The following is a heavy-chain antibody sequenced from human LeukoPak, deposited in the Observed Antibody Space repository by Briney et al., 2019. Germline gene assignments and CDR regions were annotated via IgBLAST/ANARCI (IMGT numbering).Heavy chain of an antibody. CDR1: EFTFSTYS. Sequence: GGSLRLSCAASEFTFSTYSMNWVRQAPGKGLEWVSSISTSSIYIYYANSLKGRFTISRDNAKNSLYLQMISLGAEDTAVYFCARGSGVTMIVDSFDYWGQGTLVTVSS. J-gene: IGHJ4*02. CDR3: ARGSGVTMIVDSFDY. D-gene: IGHD3-22*01. V-gene: IGHV3-21*01. CDR2: ISTSSIYI.